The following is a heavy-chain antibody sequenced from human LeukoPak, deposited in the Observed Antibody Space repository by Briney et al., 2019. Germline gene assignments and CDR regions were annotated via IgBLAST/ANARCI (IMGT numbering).Heavy chain of an antibody. J-gene: IGHJ4*02. D-gene: IGHD7-27*01. V-gene: IGHV1-3*01. Sequence: ASVKVSCKGSGYTFTNYAVHWVRQAPGQRLEWLGWINPGNGDTKYSQNFQGRVTMTRDTSISTAYMELTSLRSEDTAVYYCVGGAPNWGFDFWGQGTLVIVSS. CDR2: INPGNGDT. CDR1: GYTFTNYA. CDR3: VGGAPNWGFDF.